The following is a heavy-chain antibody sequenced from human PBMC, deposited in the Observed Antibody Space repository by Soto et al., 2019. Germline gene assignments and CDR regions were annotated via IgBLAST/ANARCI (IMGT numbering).Heavy chain of an antibody. V-gene: IGHV4-31*03. J-gene: IGHJ5*02. D-gene: IGHD3-22*01. CDR2: IYASGST. Sequence: SETLSLTCTVSGGSISSTSYYWSWIRQYPGKGLEWIGYIYASGSTYYNPPLKNRLTISLDTSTNLFSLKLSSVTSADTAVYYCARAAKYYDSSGYSGGSWFDPWGQGILVTVSS. CDR1: GGSISSTSYY. CDR3: ARAAKYYDSSGYSGGSWFDP.